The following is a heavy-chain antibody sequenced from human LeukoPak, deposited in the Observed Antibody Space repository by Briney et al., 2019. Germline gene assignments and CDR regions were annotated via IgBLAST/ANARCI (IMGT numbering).Heavy chain of an antibody. D-gene: IGHD6-19*01. CDR2: FSGSGGST. Sequence: GGSLRLSCAASGFTFSTYAMSWVRQAPGKGLEWVSGFSGSGGSTYYADSVKGRFTISRDNSKNTLYLQMNSLRAEDTAVYYCARAAVGGLSQTQHWGQGTLVTVSS. V-gene: IGHV3-23*01. CDR1: GFTFSTYA. CDR3: ARAAVGGLSQTQH. J-gene: IGHJ4*02.